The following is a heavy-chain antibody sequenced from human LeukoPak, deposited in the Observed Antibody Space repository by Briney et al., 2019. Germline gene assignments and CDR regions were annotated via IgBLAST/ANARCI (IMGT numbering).Heavy chain of an antibody. V-gene: IGHV3-74*01. CDR3: ALGGFDY. CDR1: GFTFRSYW. J-gene: IGHJ4*02. Sequence: HAGGSLRLSCVASGFTFRSYWMHWVRQAPGKGLVWVSRINSDGSSTSYADSVKGRFTTSRDNAKNTLYLQMNSPRAEDTAVYYCALGGFDYWGQGTLVTVSS. CDR2: INSDGSST.